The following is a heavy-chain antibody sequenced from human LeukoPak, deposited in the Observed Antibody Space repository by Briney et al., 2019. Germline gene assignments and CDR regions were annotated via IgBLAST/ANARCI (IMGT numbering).Heavy chain of an antibody. CDR1: GDIVSSNSAA. V-gene: IGHV6-1*01. D-gene: IGHD6-13*01. CDR3: AREGGSSWHHWYFDL. J-gene: IGHJ2*01. CDR2: TYYRSKWYN. Sequence: PSQTLSLTCASSGDIVSSNSAAWNWIRQSPSRGLEWLGRTYYRSKWYNDYAVSVKSRITINPDTSKNQFSLQLNSVTPEDTAVYYCAREGGSSWHHWYFDLWGRGTLVTVSS.